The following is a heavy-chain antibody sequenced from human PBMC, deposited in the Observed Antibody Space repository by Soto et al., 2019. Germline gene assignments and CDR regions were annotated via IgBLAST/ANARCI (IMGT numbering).Heavy chain of an antibody. Sequence: QVQLQESGPGLVKPSETLSLTCTVSGGSVSSGIYYWSWIRQPPGKGLEWIGYIYYSGSTNYNPPLKSRVTRSVDTSKNQFSLKLSSVTAADTAVDYCARISGYSYGLPPYFDSWGQGTPVTVSS. CDR2: IYYSGST. CDR1: GGSVSSGIYY. D-gene: IGHD5-18*01. V-gene: IGHV4-61*01. CDR3: ARISGYSYGLPPYFDS. J-gene: IGHJ4*02.